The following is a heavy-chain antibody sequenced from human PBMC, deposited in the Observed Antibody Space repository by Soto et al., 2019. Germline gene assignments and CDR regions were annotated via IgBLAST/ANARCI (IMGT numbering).Heavy chain of an antibody. J-gene: IGHJ6*02. CDR3: AKDIADIVVIPASISAYYALHV. CDR2: ISGSGGSS. V-gene: IGHV3-23*01. Sequence: EVHLLESGGGLVQPGGSLRLSCAASGFTFSNYAMSWVRQAPGKGLQWVSAISGSGGSSYYADSVKGRFTISRDNYKNTLYLKLNSLRAEDTAVYYCAKDIADIVVIPASISAYYALHVWGQGTTVTVSS. CDR1: GFTFSNYA. D-gene: IGHD2-2*01.